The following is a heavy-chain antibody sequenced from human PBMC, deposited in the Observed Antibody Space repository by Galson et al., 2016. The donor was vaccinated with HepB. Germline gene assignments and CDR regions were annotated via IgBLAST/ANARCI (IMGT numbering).Heavy chain of an antibody. J-gene: IGHJ4*02. CDR3: ARTDDYSTTRGFFDY. V-gene: IGHV3-21*01. Sequence: SLRLSCAASGFTFNTYSMIWVRQAPGKGLDWVSSISSSSSYIYYADSVKGRFTTSRGNAKDSLYLQMNSLRVEDTGVYYCARTDDYSTTRGFFDYWGQGTLVTVSS. CDR2: ISSSSSYI. CDR1: GFTFNTYS. D-gene: IGHD4-11*01.